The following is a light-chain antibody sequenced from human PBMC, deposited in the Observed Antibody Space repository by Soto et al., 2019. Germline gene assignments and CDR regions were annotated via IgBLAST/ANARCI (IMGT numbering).Light chain of an antibody. J-gene: IGKJ1*01. V-gene: IGKV1-6*01. Sequence: ALQMTQSPSSLSASVGDRVTITCRASQDIRTELGWYQQKPGKAPKLLIYGATTLQSGVPSRFSGSGSGTDFTLTIGGLQPEDFATYYCLQDYNYPRTFGQGTKVDIK. CDR3: LQDYNYPRT. CDR2: GAT. CDR1: QDIRTE.